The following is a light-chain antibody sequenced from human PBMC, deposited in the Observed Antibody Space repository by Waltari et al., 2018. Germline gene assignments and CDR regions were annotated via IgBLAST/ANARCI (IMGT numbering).Light chain of an antibody. CDR2: KDS. CDR1: ALPKQY. J-gene: IGLJ2*01. Sequence: SYELTQPPSVSVSPGQTARITCSGDALPKQYAYWYKQKPGQAPVLVIYKDSERPSGIPERFSGASSGKTVTLTISGVQAEDEADYYCQSADSSGTYHVVFGGGTKLTVL. V-gene: IGLV3-25*03. CDR3: QSADSSGTYHVV.